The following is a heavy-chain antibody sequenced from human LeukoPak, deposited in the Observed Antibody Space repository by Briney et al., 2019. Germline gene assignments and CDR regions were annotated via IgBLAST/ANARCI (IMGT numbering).Heavy chain of an antibody. J-gene: IGHJ4*02. CDR3: ARERYCSSTSCSYFDC. D-gene: IGHD2-2*01. Sequence: GGSLRLSCAASGFTFSSYSMNWVRQAPGKGLEWVSSISSSSSYIYYADSVKGQFTISRDNAKNSLYLQMNSLRAEDTAVYYCARERYCSSTSCSYFDCWGQGTLVTVSS. V-gene: IGHV3-21*01. CDR1: GFTFSSYS. CDR2: ISSSSSYI.